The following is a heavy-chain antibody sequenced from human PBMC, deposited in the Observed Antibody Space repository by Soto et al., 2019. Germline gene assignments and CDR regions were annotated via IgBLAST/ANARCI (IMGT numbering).Heavy chain of an antibody. CDR2: IHYSGST. J-gene: IGHJ4*02. CDR3: VRIQWFGVHGRD. Sequence: SETLSLTCTVSGGSISSYYWSWIRQPPGKGLEWIGNIHYSGSTNYNPSLKGRVTISVDMSKNQFSLKLSSVTAADTAVYYCVRIQWFGVHGRDWGQGTLVTVSS. CDR1: GGSISSYY. D-gene: IGHD3-10*01. V-gene: IGHV4-59*08.